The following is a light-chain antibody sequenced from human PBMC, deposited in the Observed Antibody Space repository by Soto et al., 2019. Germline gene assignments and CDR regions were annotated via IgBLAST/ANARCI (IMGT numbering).Light chain of an antibody. Sequence: QSSLTQPASVSGSPGQSITISCTGTSSDVGAYDFVSCYQHYPGKAPKLVTFDVTHRPPGISDCFSGSKSANTASLTISGLQAEDEAFYYCSSYTTRSTLVFGGGTKVTVL. J-gene: IGLJ1*01. V-gene: IGLV2-14*01. CDR3: SSYTTRSTLV. CDR2: DVT. CDR1: SSDVGAYDF.